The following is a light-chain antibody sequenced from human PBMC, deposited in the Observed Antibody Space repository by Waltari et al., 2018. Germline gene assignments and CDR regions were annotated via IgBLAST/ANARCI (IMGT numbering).Light chain of an antibody. Sequence: DVQMTQSPSTLSASVGDTVSITCRASQSIMSWLAWYQQKAGKAPKVLISKASTLESGVPSRFSGSESGTEFTLTISNLQPDDFATYCCQQYNTDYTFGQGTILEIK. CDR3: QQYNTDYT. CDR2: KAS. J-gene: IGKJ2*01. V-gene: IGKV1-5*03. CDR1: QSIMSW.